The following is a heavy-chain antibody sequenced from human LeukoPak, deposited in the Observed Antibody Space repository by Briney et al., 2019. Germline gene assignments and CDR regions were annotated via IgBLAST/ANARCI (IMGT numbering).Heavy chain of an antibody. CDR2: IKQDGSEK. CDR3: ARDSDSGWYYFDY. Sequence: GGSLRLSCAASGFTFSSYWMSWVRRAPGKGLEWVANIKQDGSEKYYVDSVKGRFTIPRDNAKNSLYLQMNSLRAEDTAVYYCARDSDSGWYYFDYWGQGTLVTVSS. V-gene: IGHV3-7*01. CDR1: GFTFSSYW. J-gene: IGHJ4*02. D-gene: IGHD6-19*01.